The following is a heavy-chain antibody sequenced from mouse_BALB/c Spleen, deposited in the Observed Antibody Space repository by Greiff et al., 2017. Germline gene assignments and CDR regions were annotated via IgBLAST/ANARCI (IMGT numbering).Heavy chain of an antibody. V-gene: IGHV1-69*02. CDR1: GYTFTSYW. CDR3: TREGGRSRAMDY. D-gene: IGHD1-1*01. Sequence: QVQLKQPGAELVRPGASVKLSCKASGYTFTSYWINWVKQRPGQGLEWIGNIYPSDSYTNYNQKFKDKATLTVDKSSSTAYMQLSSPTSEDSAVYYCTREGGRSRAMDYWGQGTSVTVSS. J-gene: IGHJ4*01. CDR2: IYPSDSYT.